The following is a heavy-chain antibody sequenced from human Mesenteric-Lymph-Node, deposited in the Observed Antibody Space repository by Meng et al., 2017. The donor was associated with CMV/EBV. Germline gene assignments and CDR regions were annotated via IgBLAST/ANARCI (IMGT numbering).Heavy chain of an antibody. CDR2: IIPIFGTA. D-gene: IGHD5-18*01. CDR1: GGTFSSYA. V-gene: IGHV1-69*05. Sequence: SVKVSCKASGGTFSSYAISWVRQAPGQGLEWMGGIIPIFGTANYAQKFQGRVTITTDESTSTAYMELSSLRSEDTAVYYCARNTAMVTGWFDPWGQGTLVTVSS. CDR3: ARNTAMVTGWFDP. J-gene: IGHJ5*02.